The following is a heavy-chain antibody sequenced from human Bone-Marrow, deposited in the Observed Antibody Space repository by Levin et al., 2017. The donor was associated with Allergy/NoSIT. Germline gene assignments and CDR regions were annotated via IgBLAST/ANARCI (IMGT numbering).Heavy chain of an antibody. CDR1: GYTFTSYY. D-gene: IGHD3-10*01. J-gene: IGHJ4*02. CDR3: ARAWGAGFDY. CDR2: INPSGGST. V-gene: IGHV1-46*01. Sequence: GGSLRLSCKASGYTFTSYYMHWVRQAPGQGLEWMGIINPSGGSTSYAQKFQGRVTMTRDTSTSTVYMELSSLRSEDTAVYYCARAWGAGFDYWGQGTLVTVSS.